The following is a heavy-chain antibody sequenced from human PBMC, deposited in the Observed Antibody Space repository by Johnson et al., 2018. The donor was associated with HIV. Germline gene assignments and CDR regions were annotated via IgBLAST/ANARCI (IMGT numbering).Heavy chain of an antibody. CDR2: ISGSGGST. CDR1: GLNFRGYG. J-gene: IGHJ3*02. CDR3: AKDPTDFGADWAFDI. V-gene: IGHV3-NL1*01. D-gene: IGHD3-10*01. Sequence: QVQLVESGGRVVQPGGSLRLSCAASGLNFRGYGMHWVRQAPGKGLEWVSAISGSGGSTYYADSVKGRFTISRDNSKNTFYLQMNSLRGDDTAVYYCAKDPTDFGADWAFDIWGQGTMVTVSS.